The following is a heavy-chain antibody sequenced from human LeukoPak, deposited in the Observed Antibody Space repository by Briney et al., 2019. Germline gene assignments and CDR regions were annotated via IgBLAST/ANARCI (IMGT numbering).Heavy chain of an antibody. Sequence: SETLSLTCTVSGGSIRSSGYYWGWIRQPPGKGLEWIGSIYYSGSTYYNPSLKSRVTISVDTSKNQFSLELSSVTAADTAVYYCARHLDGYNYYYYYYMDVWGKGTTVTVSS. J-gene: IGHJ6*03. CDR2: IYYSGST. V-gene: IGHV4-39*01. CDR1: GGSIRSSGYY. CDR3: ARHLDGYNYYYYYYMDV. D-gene: IGHD5-24*01.